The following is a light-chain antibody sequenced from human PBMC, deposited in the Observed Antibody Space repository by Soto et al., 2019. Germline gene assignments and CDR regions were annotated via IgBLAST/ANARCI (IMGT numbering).Light chain of an antibody. Sequence: EIVLTQSPAPLSLAPGERGTLSCRATHSGNGYLAWYQQKPGQAPRLIISDASNRATGVPSRFSGSASGTDVTLTISSLEPEDFAVYYCQQGGSWHLTIGGGTKVEIK. CDR3: QQGGSWHLT. V-gene: IGKV3D-11*02. CDR2: DAS. J-gene: IGKJ4*01. CDR1: HSGNGY.